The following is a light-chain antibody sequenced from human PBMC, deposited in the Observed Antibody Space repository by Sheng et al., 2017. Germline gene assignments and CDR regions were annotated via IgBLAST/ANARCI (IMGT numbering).Light chain of an antibody. CDR1: QGVGSY. Sequence: EIVLTQSPATLSLSPGQRATLSCRASQGVGSYLAWYQQKPGQAPRLLIYETSKRATGIPARFSGSGSGTDFTLIISSLQSEDFAVYYCQQYNNWPSLTFGGGTKVEIK. CDR2: ETS. V-gene: IGKV3-11*01. J-gene: IGKJ4*01. CDR3: QQYNNWPSLT.